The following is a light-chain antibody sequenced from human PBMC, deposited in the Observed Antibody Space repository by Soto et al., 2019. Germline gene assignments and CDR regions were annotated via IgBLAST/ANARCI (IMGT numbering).Light chain of an antibody. CDR2: END. CDR3: ATWELSLRIAV. V-gene: IGLV1-51*02. CDR1: TSNIGYNF. Sequence: QSVLTQPPSVSAAPGQRVTISCSGSTSNIGYNFVSWYQQFPGAAPKLLIFENDKRVSGTPDRFSGSKSGTSGTLAIPGLQNGDDADYDCATWELSLRIAVFGGGTKLTVL. J-gene: IGLJ2*01.